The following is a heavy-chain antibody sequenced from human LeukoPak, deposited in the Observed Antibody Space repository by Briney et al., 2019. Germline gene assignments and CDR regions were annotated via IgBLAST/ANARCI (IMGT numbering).Heavy chain of an antibody. CDR2: MFGRSGST. Sequence: GGSLRLSCAASGFTFNIYAMSWVRLALGKGLQWIPRMFGRSGSTFYTDSVKGRFTTSRDNSNNTLYPEMNSLRAEDTAIYYCARDRPNYHESNGHYYERDGDHWGQGTLVTVSS. V-gene: IGHV3-23*05. J-gene: IGHJ5*02. D-gene: IGHD3-22*01. CDR3: ARDRPNYHESNGHYYERDGDH. CDR1: GFTFNIYA.